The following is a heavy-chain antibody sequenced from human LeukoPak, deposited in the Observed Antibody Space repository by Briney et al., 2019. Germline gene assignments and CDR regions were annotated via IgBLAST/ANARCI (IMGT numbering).Heavy chain of an antibody. D-gene: IGHD3-9*01. J-gene: IGHJ4*02. CDR3: ARHVWLQPFDY. V-gene: IGHV4-59*08. CDR2: IYYSGST. CDR1: GGSMNSYY. Sequence: PSETLSLTCSVSGGSMNSYYWSWIRPSPGKGQEWIGYIYYSGSTNYNPSLKSRVTISVDTSKNQFSLKLSSVTDADTAVYYCARHVWLQPFDYWGQGTLVTVSS.